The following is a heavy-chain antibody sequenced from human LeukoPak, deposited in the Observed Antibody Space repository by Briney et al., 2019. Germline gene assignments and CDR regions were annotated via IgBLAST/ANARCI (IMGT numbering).Heavy chain of an antibody. Sequence: SETLSLTCTFSGGSISSYYWSWIRQPAGKGLEWIGRISSSWSTNYNPSLKSRVTISVDASKNQFSLKLSSVTAADTAVYFCARGPYSYDSSGAFDIWGQGTMVTVSS. CDR2: ISSSWST. V-gene: IGHV4-4*07. CDR1: GGSISSYY. D-gene: IGHD3-22*01. J-gene: IGHJ3*02. CDR3: ARGPYSYDSSGAFDI.